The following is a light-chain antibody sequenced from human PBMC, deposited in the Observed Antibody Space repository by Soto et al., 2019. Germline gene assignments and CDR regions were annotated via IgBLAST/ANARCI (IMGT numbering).Light chain of an antibody. Sequence: DIQMTQSPSVLSAPLGDRVTITCRASQNINNWLAWYQQEPGKAPKLLIYAASSLQSGVPSRLSGSGSGTDFTLTISSLQPEDFATYYCQQSYCTPLTFGQGTKVDIK. V-gene: IGKV1-39*01. CDR1: QNINNW. J-gene: IGKJ1*01. CDR2: AAS. CDR3: QQSYCTPLT.